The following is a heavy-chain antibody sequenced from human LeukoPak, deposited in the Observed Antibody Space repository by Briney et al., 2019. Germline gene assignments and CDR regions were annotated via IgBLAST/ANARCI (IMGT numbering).Heavy chain of an antibody. CDR3: ARERFSYYYYYGMDV. D-gene: IGHD4-17*01. J-gene: IGHJ6*02. CDR2: IYYSGST. Sequence: PSETLSLTCTVSGGSISSYYWSWIRQPPGKGLEWIGYIYYSGSTYYNPSLKSRVTISVGTSKNQFSLKLSSVTAADTAVYYCARERFSYYYYYGMDVWGQGTTVTVSS. V-gene: IGHV4-59*12. CDR1: GGSISSYY.